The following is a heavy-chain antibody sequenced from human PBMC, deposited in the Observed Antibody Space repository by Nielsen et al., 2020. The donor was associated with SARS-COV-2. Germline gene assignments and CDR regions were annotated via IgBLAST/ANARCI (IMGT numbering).Heavy chain of an antibody. V-gene: IGHV4-31*03. CDR3: ARGRVYATYLGGDYYYGMDV. D-gene: IGHD2-8*01. Sequence: SETLSLTCTVSGGSISSGGYYWSWIRQHPGKGLEWIGYIYYSGSTYYNPSLKSRVTISVDTSKNQFSLKLSSVIAADTAVYYCARGRVYATYLGGDYYYGMDVWGQGTTVTVSS. CDR2: IYYSGST. J-gene: IGHJ6*02. CDR1: GGSISSGGYY.